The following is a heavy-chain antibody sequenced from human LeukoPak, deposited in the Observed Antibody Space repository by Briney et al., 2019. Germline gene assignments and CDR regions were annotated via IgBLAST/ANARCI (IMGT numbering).Heavy chain of an antibody. CDR2: IYYSGST. J-gene: IGHJ4*02. CDR3: AISRGYSSGWYGDYSDY. CDR1: GGSISSGDYY. V-gene: IGHV4-30-4*08. Sequence: SETLSLTCTVSGGSISSGDYYWSWIRQPPGKGLEWIGYIYYSGSTYYNPSLKSRVTISVDTSKNQFSLKLSSVTAADTAVYYCAISRGYSSGWYGDYSDYWGQGTLVTVSS. D-gene: IGHD6-19*01.